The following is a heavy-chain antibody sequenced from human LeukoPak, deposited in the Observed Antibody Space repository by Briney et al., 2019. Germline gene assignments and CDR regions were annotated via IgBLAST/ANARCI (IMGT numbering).Heavy chain of an antibody. V-gene: IGHV1-2*02. D-gene: IGHD5-12*01. CDR3: ASQSSYSGYHRKRFDY. CDR1: GYIFTGYY. J-gene: IGHJ4*02. Sequence: GASVKVSCKASGYIFTGYYMHWVRQAPGQGLEWMGWINPNSGGTNYAQKFQGRVTMTRDTSISTAYMELSRLRSDDTAVYYCASQSSYSGYHRKRFDYWGQGTLVTVSS. CDR2: INPNSGGT.